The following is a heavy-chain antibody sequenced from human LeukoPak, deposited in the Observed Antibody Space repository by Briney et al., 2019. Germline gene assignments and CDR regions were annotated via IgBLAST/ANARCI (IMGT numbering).Heavy chain of an antibody. CDR1: GFTFSSYA. J-gene: IGHJ4*02. CDR3: TKDFTFSGSYY. D-gene: IGHD1-26*01. V-gene: IGHV3-23*01. CDR2: ISASGGGT. Sequence: GGSLRLSCADSGFTFSSYAMTWVRQAPGKGLEWVSTISASGGGTYYADSVKGRFAISRDNSKNTVYLQMNSLRAEDTAVYYCTKDFTFSGSYYWGQGTLVTVSS.